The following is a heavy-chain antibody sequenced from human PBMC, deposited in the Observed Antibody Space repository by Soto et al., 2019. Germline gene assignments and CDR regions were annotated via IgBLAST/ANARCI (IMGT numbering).Heavy chain of an antibody. CDR2: IYHFGSI. J-gene: IGHJ6*02. CDR1: GASVSGGGYS. CDR3: AAGWETGDGTPYYYYGLDV. D-gene: IGHD1-26*01. V-gene: IGHV4-30-2*06. Sequence: HLQESGSGLVKPLETLTLTCAVSGASVSGGGYSWYWIRQSPGKGLEWIGYIYHFGSIYYNPSLKSRDTRSVDSSKNQFSLKLTSATAADTAVYFCAAGWETGDGTPYYYYGLDVWGLWTTVTVSS.